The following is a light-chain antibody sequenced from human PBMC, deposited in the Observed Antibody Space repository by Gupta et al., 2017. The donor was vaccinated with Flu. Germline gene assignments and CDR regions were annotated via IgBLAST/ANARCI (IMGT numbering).Light chain of an antibody. Sequence: SYEVTQPPSVSVSPGQTATITWSGDKLGEKYTCWYQQKPGQSPVLVIHQDIKRPSGIPERFSGSNSGNTATLTISGTQAMDEAGYYCQAWDSSTWVCDGGTKLTVL. V-gene: IGLV3-1*01. CDR2: QDI. CDR3: QAWDSSTWV. CDR1: KLGEKY. J-gene: IGLJ3*02.